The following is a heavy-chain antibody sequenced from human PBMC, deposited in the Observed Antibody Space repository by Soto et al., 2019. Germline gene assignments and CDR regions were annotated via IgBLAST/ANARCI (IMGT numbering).Heavy chain of an antibody. CDR2: MNPNSGNT. Sequence: QVQLVQSGAEVKKPGASVKVSCKASGDTFSSYDIKWVRQATGQGLEWMGWMNPNSGNTGYAQKFQGKGTMTRNTSISTTYMELSSLRFEVTAVYYCARGRNGMDVWGQGTTVTVSS. V-gene: IGHV1-8*01. J-gene: IGHJ6*02. CDR3: ARGRNGMDV. CDR1: GDTFSSYD.